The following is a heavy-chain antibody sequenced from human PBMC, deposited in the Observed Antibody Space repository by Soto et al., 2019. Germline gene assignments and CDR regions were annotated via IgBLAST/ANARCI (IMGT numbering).Heavy chain of an antibody. CDR3: ARGWLRHVPPYGWFDP. Sequence: QVQLQESGPGLVKPSETLSLTCTVSGGSISSYYWSWIQQPPGKGLEWIGYIYYSGSTNYNPSLKSRVTISVDTSKNQFSLKLSSVTAADTAVYYCARGWLRHVPPYGWFDPWGQGTLVTVSS. CDR2: IYYSGST. CDR1: GGSISSYY. J-gene: IGHJ5*02. V-gene: IGHV4-59*01. D-gene: IGHD5-12*01.